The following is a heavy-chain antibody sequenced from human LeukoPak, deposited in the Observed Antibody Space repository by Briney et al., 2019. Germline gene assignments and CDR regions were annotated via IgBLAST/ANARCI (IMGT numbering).Heavy chain of an antibody. V-gene: IGHV5-51*01. Sequence: GESLKISCKGSEDSFTNYWIGWVRQMPGKGLEWMGIIYPGDSDTRYSPSFRGQVTISVDKSISTAYLQWSSLKASDTAMYYCARSPPDGYNHHFDYWGQGTLVTVSS. CDR1: EDSFTNYW. J-gene: IGHJ4*02. CDR2: IYPGDSDT. D-gene: IGHD5-24*01. CDR3: ARSPPDGYNHHFDY.